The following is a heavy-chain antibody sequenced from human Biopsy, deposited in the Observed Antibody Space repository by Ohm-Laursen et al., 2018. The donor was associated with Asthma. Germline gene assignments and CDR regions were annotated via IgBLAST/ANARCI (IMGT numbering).Heavy chain of an antibody. V-gene: IGHV3-30*03. D-gene: IGHD2-21*02. CDR3: ASYEVVTAILPMDV. CDR1: GFSSSRYG. J-gene: IGHJ6*02. Sequence: SLRLSCAASGFSSSRYGMHWVRQAPGKGLEWVAVISFDGSNKYYGDSVKGRFTIARDNSKNTVYLQMNSLRAEDTAVYYCASYEVVTAILPMDVWGQGTTVTVSS. CDR2: ISFDGSNK.